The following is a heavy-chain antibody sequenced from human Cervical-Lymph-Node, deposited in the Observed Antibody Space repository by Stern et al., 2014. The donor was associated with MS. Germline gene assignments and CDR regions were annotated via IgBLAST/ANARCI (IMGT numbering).Heavy chain of an antibody. V-gene: IGHV3-53*01. D-gene: IGHD5-24*01. CDR2: IFSGCFT. CDR1: GFNVSSNY. CDR3: ARVETRKFDY. J-gene: IGHJ4*02. Sequence: VQLVQSGGGLIQPGGSLRLSCEASGFNVSSNYLSWVRQAPGKGLQWVSVIFSGCFTYYADSVKGRFTISRDNSQNTLYLQMNSLRVEYTAVYYCARVETRKFDYWGQGTLVAVSS.